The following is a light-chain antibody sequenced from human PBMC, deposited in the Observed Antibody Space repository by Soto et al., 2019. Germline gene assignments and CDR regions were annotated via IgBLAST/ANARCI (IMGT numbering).Light chain of an antibody. CDR2: AAS. CDR1: QSISSY. Sequence: DIQMTQSPSSLSASVGDRVTITCRASQSISSYLNWYQQKPGKAPKLLIYAASSLQSGVPSRFSGSGSGTDFTLTISSLPPEDFATYYCQQSYSTPPLTFGPGTKVDIK. J-gene: IGKJ3*01. CDR3: QQSYSTPPLT. V-gene: IGKV1-39*01.